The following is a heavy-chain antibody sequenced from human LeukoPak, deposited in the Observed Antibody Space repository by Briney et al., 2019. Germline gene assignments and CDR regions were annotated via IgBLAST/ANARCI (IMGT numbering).Heavy chain of an antibody. D-gene: IGHD6-19*01. CDR3: ARVSSSGWYVRVDWFDP. J-gene: IGHJ5*02. Sequence: ASVKVSCKPSGYIFTDYFMHWVRQAPGQGLEWMGWINPYSGDTNYAQKFRGRVTVTRDTSFTTSYMEVSRLRSDDTAMYYCARVSSSGWYVRVDWFDPWGQGTLVTVSS. CDR1: GYIFTDYF. CDR2: INPYSGDT. V-gene: IGHV1-2*02.